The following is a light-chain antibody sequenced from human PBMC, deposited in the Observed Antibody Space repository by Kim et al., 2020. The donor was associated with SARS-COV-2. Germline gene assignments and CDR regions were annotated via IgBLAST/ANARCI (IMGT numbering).Light chain of an antibody. V-gene: IGKV1-9*01. J-gene: IGKJ1*01. CDR3: QQLNSYPWT. CDR1: QGISTY. CDR2: RAS. Sequence: DIQLTHSPPFLSASVGDRVTITCRASQGISTYLAWYQQIPGKAPKLLFYRASTLQSGVPSRFSGSGSGTEFTLTISNLQPEDFAIYYCQQLNSYPWTFGQGTKVDIK.